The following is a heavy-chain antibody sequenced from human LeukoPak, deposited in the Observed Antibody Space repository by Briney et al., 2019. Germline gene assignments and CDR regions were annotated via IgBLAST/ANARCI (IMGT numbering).Heavy chain of an antibody. V-gene: IGHV4-59*01. CDR2: IYYSGST. Sequence: SETLSLTCTVSGGSISSYYWSWIRQPPGKGLEWIGYIYYSGSTNYNPSLKSRVTISVDTSKNQFSLKLSSVTAADTAVYYCATLARGYSGYNYYYYMDVWGKGTTVTVSS. CDR3: ATLARGYSGYNYYYYMDV. D-gene: IGHD5-12*01. J-gene: IGHJ6*03. CDR1: GGSISSYY.